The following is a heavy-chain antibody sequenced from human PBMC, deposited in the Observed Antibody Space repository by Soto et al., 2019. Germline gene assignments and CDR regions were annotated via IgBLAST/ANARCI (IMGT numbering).Heavy chain of an antibody. CDR3: ARAAIAAAEPYYYYGMDV. Sequence: QVQLVQSGAEVKKPGSSVKVSCKASGGNFSSYAISWVRQAPGQGLEWMGGIIPIFGTVNYAQKFQGRVTITADESSSTTYMELSSLRSEVTAAYYCARAAIAAAEPYYYYGMDVWGQGTTVTVSS. D-gene: IGHD6-13*01. J-gene: IGHJ6*02. V-gene: IGHV1-69*01. CDR1: GGNFSSYA. CDR2: IIPIFGTV.